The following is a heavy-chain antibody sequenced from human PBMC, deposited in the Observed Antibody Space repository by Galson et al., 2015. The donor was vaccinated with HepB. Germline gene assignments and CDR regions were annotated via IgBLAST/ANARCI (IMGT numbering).Heavy chain of an antibody. CDR3: VRDFVGVPSYYFGY. V-gene: IGHV3-33*01. CDR1: GFTFSTYG. D-gene: IGHD2-2*01. CDR2: ICYDGNTK. J-gene: IGHJ4*02. Sequence: SLRLSCAASGFTFSTYGMHWVRQAPGKGLEWVAFICYDGNTKYYADSVKGRFTISRDNSNNTLYPQMNSLRAEDTAVYYCVRDFVGVPSYYFGYWGQGTRVTVSS.